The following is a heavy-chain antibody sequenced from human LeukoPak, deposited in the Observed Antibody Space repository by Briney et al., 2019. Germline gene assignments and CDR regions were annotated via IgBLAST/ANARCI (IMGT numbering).Heavy chain of an antibody. CDR2: ISGRGASK. V-gene: IGHV3-23*01. D-gene: IGHD6-13*01. CDR1: GLTFNNYA. CDR3: ARETSSSWYVYGY. J-gene: IGHJ4*02. Sequence: GGSLRLSCAVSGLTFNNYAMSWVRQAPGKGLEWVSGISGRGASKYYADSVKGRFTISRDNSKNTLYLQMSSLRAEDTAVYYCARETSSSWYVYGYWGQGTLVTVSS.